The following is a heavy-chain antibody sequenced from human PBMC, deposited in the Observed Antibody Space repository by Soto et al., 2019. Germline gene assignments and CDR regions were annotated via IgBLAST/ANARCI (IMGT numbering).Heavy chain of an antibody. D-gene: IGHD3-22*01. CDR3: ARDLPYYYDSSGLFDP. Sequence: GSLRLSCAASGFTFSDYYMSWIRQAPGKGLEWVSYISSSGSTIYYADSVKGRFTISRDNAKNSLYLQMNSLRAEDTAVYYCARDLPYYYDSSGLFDPWGQGTLVTVSS. J-gene: IGHJ5*02. CDR1: GFTFSDYY. V-gene: IGHV3-11*01. CDR2: ISSSGSTI.